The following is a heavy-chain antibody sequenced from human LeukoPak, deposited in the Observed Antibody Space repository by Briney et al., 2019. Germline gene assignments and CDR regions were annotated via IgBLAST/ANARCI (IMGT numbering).Heavy chain of an antibody. CDR1: GFTVSSNY. J-gene: IGHJ4*02. CDR3: SRGTPYSSSWYGGAFDY. D-gene: IGHD6-13*01. V-gene: IGHV3-66*01. CDR2: IYSGGST. Sequence: GGSLRLSCAASGFTVSSNYMSWVRPAPGKGLEWVSVIYSGGSTYYADSVKGRFTISRDNSKNTLYLQMNTLRAEDTAVYYCSRGTPYSSSWYGGAFDYWGQGTLVTVS.